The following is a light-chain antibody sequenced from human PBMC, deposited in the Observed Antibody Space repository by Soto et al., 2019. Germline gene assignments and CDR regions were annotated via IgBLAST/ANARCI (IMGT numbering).Light chain of an antibody. CDR2: DIS. CDR1: QSIAPTY. CDR3: QQYGYSPIT. J-gene: IGKJ5*01. V-gene: IGKV3-20*01. Sequence: EVVLTQSPGTLSLSPGERATLSCRASQSIAPTYLAWYQQKPGQAPRLLIYDISTRATGIPDRFSASGSGTDFTLTISGLETDDFAVYYCQQYGYSPITFGQGTRLKIK.